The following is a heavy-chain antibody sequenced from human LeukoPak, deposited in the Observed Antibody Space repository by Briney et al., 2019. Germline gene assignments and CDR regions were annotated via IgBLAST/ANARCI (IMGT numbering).Heavy chain of an antibody. CDR1: GFTFSNYW. J-gene: IGHJ4*02. CDR3: ARVYRSSSGYCFDY. V-gene: IGHV3-7*01. D-gene: IGHD6-6*01. Sequence: GGSLRLSCAASGFTFSNYWMSWVRQGPGKGLEWVANIKQDGSEKYYVDSVKGRFTISRDNAENSPFLQMNSLRAEDTAVYYCARVYRSSSGYCFDYWAQGTLVTVSS. CDR2: IKQDGSEK.